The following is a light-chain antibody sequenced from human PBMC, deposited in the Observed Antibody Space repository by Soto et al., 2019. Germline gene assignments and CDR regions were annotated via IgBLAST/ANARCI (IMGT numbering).Light chain of an antibody. CDR3: STWDDSLNGWV. CDR2: NND. V-gene: IGLV1-44*01. J-gene: IGLJ3*02. CDR1: TSNIGDNT. Sequence: QSVLTQPPSASETPGQRVAISCSGSTSNIGDNTVHWYQQLPGTAPKLLIYNNDRRPSGVPDRFSGSKSGTSASLAISGVQSEDEADYFCSTWDDSLNGWVFGGGTKVTVL.